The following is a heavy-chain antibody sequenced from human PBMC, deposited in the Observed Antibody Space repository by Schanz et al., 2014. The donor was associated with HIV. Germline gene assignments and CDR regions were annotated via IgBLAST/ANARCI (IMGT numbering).Heavy chain of an antibody. J-gene: IGHJ5*02. D-gene: IGHD3-22*01. CDR2: IGFDGRNI. CDR3: AKDMRNYYEWGDWFDP. V-gene: IGHV3-33*06. Sequence: QVQLVESGGDLVKPGGSLRLSCAASAITFSDYYMGWIRQAPGKGLEWVAVIGFDGRNIYYGDSVKGRFTISRDNSKNALYLQMNSLRVEDTAVYYCAKDMRNYYEWGDWFDPWGQGTLVTVSS. CDR1: AITFSDYY.